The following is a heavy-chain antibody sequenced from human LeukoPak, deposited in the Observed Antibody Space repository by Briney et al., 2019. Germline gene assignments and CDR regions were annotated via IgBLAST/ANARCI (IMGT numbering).Heavy chain of an antibody. CDR3: AKDLRFFTNWFDP. Sequence: PGASLRLSCAASGFTFSSYAMGWVRQAPGKGLEWVSAISGSGGSTYYADSVKGRFTISRDNSKNTLYLQMNSLRAEDTAVYYCAKDLRFFTNWFDPWGQGTLVTVSS. J-gene: IGHJ5*02. D-gene: IGHD3-3*01. CDR1: GFTFSSYA. V-gene: IGHV3-23*01. CDR2: ISGSGGST.